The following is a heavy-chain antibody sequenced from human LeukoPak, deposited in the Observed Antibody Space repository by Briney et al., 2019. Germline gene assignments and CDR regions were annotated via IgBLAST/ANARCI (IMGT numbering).Heavy chain of an antibody. CDR3: ARGSRYCSTTSCSSFDY. D-gene: IGHD2-2*01. V-gene: IGHV4-59*01. J-gene: IGHJ4*02. CDR2: MFHSGSP. Sequence: SETLSLTCTVFRGSISSYYWNWLRQSPRRGLEWIGYMFHSGSPNYNPSLKSRVAISIDTSKNQFSLKLSSVTAADTAVYYCARGSRYCSTTSCSSFDYWGQGTLVTVSS. CDR1: RGSISSYY.